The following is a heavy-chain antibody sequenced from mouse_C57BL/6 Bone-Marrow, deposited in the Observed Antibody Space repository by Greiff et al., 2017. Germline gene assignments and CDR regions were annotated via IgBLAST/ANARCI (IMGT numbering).Heavy chain of an antibody. CDR3: ARWGVWYAMDY. J-gene: IGHJ4*01. V-gene: IGHV1-85*01. Sequence: VHLVESGPELVKPGASVKLSCKASGYTFTSYDINWVKQRPGQGLEWIGWIYPRYGSTKYNEKFKGKATLTVDTSSSTAYMELHSLTSEDSAVYFGARWGVWYAMDYWGKGTSVTVSS. CDR1: GYTFTSYD. CDR2: IYPRYGST.